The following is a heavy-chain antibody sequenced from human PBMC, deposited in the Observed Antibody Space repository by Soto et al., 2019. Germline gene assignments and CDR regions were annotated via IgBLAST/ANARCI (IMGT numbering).Heavy chain of an antibody. Sequence: TSETLSLTCAVYGGSFSGYYWSWIRQPPGKGLEWIGEINHSVSTNYNPSLKSRVNISVDTSKNQFSLKLSSVTAADTAVYYCALTPPIEVAGPDFWGQGTLVTVSS. V-gene: IGHV4-34*01. CDR2: INHSVST. D-gene: IGHD6-19*01. CDR3: ALTPPIEVAGPDF. CDR1: GGSFSGYY. J-gene: IGHJ4*02.